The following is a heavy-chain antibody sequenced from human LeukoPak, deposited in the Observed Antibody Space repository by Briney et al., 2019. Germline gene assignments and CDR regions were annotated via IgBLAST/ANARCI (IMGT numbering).Heavy chain of an antibody. CDR3: ARGVGMYDFWSGTYYYYYMDV. J-gene: IGHJ6*03. CDR1: GFSFSRYE. V-gene: IGHV3-48*03. Sequence: GGSLRLSCATSGFSFSRYEMNWVRQAPGKGLEWVAYIDSRSSTIYYADSMKGRFAISRDNAKNSLYLQMNSLRAEDTAVYYCARGVGMYDFWSGTYYYYYMDVWGKGTTVTVSS. CDR2: IDSRSSTI. D-gene: IGHD3-3*01.